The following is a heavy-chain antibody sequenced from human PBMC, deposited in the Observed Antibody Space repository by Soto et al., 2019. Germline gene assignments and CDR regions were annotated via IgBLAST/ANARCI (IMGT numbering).Heavy chain of an antibody. CDR3: ARDTRDGYYFEY. V-gene: IGHV4-28*03. J-gene: IGHJ4*02. Sequence: PSETLSLTCAVSGYSISSSNWWTWIRQPPVKGLEWIGHIYQSGSTLYNPSLESRVAISVDKSKNLFSLDLSSVTAADTAVYYCARDTRDGYYFEYWGQGILVTSPQ. D-gene: IGHD1-26*01. CDR1: GYSISSSNW. CDR2: IYQSGST.